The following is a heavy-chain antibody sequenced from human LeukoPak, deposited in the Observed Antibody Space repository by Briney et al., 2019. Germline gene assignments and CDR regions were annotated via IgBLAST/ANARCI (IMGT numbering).Heavy chain of an antibody. V-gene: IGHV4-59*01. CDR2: IYYSGTT. D-gene: IGHD4-17*01. CDR3: AREDPQTTVPEGMDV. CDR1: GGSISYYY. J-gene: IGHJ6*02. Sequence: SETLSLTCTVPGGSISYYYWSWIRQSPGKGLEWIGYIYYSGTTNYNPSLKSRVTIPVDTSKNQFSLQLRSVTAADTAVYYCAREDPQTTVPEGMDVWGQGTTVTASS.